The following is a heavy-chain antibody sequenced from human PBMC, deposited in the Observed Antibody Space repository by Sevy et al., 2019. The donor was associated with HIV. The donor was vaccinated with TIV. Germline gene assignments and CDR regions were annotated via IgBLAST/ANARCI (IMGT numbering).Heavy chain of an antibody. D-gene: IGHD3-3*01. V-gene: IGHV3-21*01. CDR1: GFTFSSYS. J-gene: IGHJ6*02. CDR3: AREPLEYDFWSGYYTFYYYGMDV. CDR2: ISSSSSYI. Sequence: GGSLRLSCAASGFTFSSYSMNWVRQAPGKGLEWVSSISSSSSYIYYADSVKGRFTISRDNAKNSLYLQMNSLRAEDTAVYYCAREPLEYDFWSGYYTFYYYGMDVWGQGPRSPSP.